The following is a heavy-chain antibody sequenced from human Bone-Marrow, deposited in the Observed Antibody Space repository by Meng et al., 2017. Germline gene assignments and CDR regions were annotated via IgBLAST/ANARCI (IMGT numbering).Heavy chain of an antibody. V-gene: IGHV3-48*03. Sequence: GESLKISCAASGFSFSDYEMNWVRQAPGKGLEWVSYISGSGGTMYQEDSVKGRFTITRDNAKNSLYLLKSSMRSENAVFYYCAGDGDLGWSFDYWGQGTLVTVSS. CDR2: ISGSGGTM. D-gene: IGHD3-10*01. J-gene: IGHJ4*02. CDR1: GFSFSDYE. CDR3: AGDGDLGWSFDY.